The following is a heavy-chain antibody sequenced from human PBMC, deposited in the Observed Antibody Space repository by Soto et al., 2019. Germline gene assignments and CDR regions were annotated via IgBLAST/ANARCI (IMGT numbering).Heavy chain of an antibody. CDR2: IYPGDSDT. Sequence: GESLKISCKGSGYSFTSYWIGWVRQMPGKGLEWMGIIYPGDSDTRYSPSFQGQVTISADKSISTAYLQWSSLKASDTAMYYCARPHYYGSGSSPDDAFDIWGQGTMVTVSS. CDR1: GYSFTSYW. D-gene: IGHD3-10*01. V-gene: IGHV5-51*01. CDR3: ARPHYYGSGSSPDDAFDI. J-gene: IGHJ3*02.